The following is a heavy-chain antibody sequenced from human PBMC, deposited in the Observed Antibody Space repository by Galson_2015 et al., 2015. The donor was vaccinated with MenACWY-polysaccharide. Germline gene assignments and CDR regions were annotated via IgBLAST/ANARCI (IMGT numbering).Heavy chain of an antibody. CDR3: ARGGGHCSGGSCNSTGRYYYYYGMDV. CDR1: GYTFTGYY. CDR2: INPNSGGT. D-gene: IGHD2-15*01. Sequence: SVKVSCKASGYTFTGYYMHWVRQTPGQGLEWMGWINPNSGGTNYAQKFQGWVTMTRDTSISTAYMELSRLRSDDTAVYYCARGGGHCSGGSCNSTGRYYYYYGMDVWGQGTTVTVSS. J-gene: IGHJ6*02. V-gene: IGHV1-2*04.